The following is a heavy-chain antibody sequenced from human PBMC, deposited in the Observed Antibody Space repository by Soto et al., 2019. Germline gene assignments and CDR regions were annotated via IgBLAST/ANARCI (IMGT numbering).Heavy chain of an antibody. V-gene: IGHV1-18*01. D-gene: IGHD6-13*01. CDR3: ARSIAAAVDFDY. J-gene: IGHJ4*02. CDR2: ISAYNGKT. CDR1: GYTFTSYD. Sequence: ASVTVSCKASGYTFTSYDISWVRQAPGQGLEWMGWISAYNGKTNYPQKLQGRVTMTTDTSTSTAYMELRSLRFDDTAVYYCARSIAAAVDFDYWGQGTLVTVSS.